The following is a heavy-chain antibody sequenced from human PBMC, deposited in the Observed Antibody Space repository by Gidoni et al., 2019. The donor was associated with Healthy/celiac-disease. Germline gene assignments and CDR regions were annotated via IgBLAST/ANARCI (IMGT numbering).Heavy chain of an antibody. CDR1: GAPISSGGYY. Sequence: QVQLQASGPGLVTPSQTLSLTSTVSGAPISSGGYYWSWIRQHPGKGLEWIGYIYYSGSTYYNPSLKSRVTISVDTSKNQFSLKLSSVTAADTAVYYCARDAPYYYGSGRFLDVWGQGTTVTVSS. CDR2: IYYSGST. J-gene: IGHJ6*02. V-gene: IGHV4-31*03. D-gene: IGHD3-10*01. CDR3: ARDAPYYYGSGRFLDV.